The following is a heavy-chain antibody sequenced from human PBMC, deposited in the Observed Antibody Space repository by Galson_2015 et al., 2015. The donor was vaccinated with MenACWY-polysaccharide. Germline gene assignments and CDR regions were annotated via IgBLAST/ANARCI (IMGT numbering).Heavy chain of an antibody. CDR1: GYTFTSYY. Sequence: SVKVSCKASGYTFTSYYMHWVRQAPGQGLEWMGIINPSGGSTSYAQKFQGRVTMTRDTSTSTVYMELSSLRSEDTAVYYCARSDDYVWGSYRYFDYWGQGTLVTVSS. D-gene: IGHD3-16*02. CDR3: ARSDDYVWGSYRYFDY. J-gene: IGHJ4*02. V-gene: IGHV1-46*03. CDR2: INPSGGST.